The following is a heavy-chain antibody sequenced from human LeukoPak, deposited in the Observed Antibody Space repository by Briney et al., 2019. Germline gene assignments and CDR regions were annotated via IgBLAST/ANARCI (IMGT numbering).Heavy chain of an antibody. Sequence: GGSLRLSCAASGFIFTSYSMNWVRQVPGKGLEWVSYISTSSSTIYYADSVKGRFIISRDNAKNSLYLQMNSLRDEDTAVYYCARDALHPRWYFDLWGRDTLLTVSS. CDR3: ARDALHPRWYFDL. J-gene: IGHJ2*01. CDR2: ISTSSSTI. CDR1: GFIFTSYS. V-gene: IGHV3-48*02.